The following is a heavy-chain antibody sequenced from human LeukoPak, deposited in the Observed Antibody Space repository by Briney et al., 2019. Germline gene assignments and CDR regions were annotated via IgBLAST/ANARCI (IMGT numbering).Heavy chain of an antibody. CDR2: INPSGGST. CDR1: GYTFTSYY. CDR3: ARSNNYYESSGYYAKSRRDFDY. J-gene: IGHJ4*02. Sequence: ASVKLSCKSSGYTFTSYYMHWVRQAPGQGLEWMGIINPSGGSTSYAKKFQGRVTMTRATSTSTVYMELSSLRSEDTAVYYCARSNNYYESSGYYAKSRRDFDYWGQGTLVTVSS. D-gene: IGHD3-22*01. V-gene: IGHV1-46*01.